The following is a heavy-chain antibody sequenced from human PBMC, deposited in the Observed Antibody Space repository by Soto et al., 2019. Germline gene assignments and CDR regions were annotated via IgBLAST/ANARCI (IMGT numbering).Heavy chain of an antibody. J-gene: IGHJ4*02. CDR3: GKASSSNSWSPIDY. Sequence: PGGSLRLSCVASGFTFDDYAIHWVRQIPGKGLQWVSGISWSTSSIGYGASLRGRFLISRDNANNSLYLQMNDLRPEDTALYYCGKASSSNSWSPIDYWGQGTMVTVSS. V-gene: IGHV3-9*01. D-gene: IGHD3-3*01. CDR1: GFTFDDYA. CDR2: ISWSTSSI.